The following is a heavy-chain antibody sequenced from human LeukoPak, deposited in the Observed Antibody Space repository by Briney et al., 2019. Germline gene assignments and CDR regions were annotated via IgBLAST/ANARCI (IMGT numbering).Heavy chain of an antibody. Sequence: GGSLRLSCAASGFTFSSYSMNWVRQAPGKGLEWASYISSSSSTIYYADSVKGRFTISRDNAKNSLYLQMNSLRAEDTAVYYCARSPPYSSSPTDYWGQGTLVTVSS. V-gene: IGHV3-48*01. J-gene: IGHJ4*02. CDR1: GFTFSSYS. CDR3: ARSPPYSSSPTDY. CDR2: ISSSSSTI. D-gene: IGHD6-13*01.